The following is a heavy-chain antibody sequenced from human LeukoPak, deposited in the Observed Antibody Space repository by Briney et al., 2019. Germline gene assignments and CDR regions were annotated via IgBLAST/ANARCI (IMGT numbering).Heavy chain of an antibody. CDR1: GGSISSYY. CDR2: IYYSGST. J-gene: IGHJ3*02. D-gene: IGHD3-22*01. CDR3: ARVDYYDSSGPFDI. V-gene: IGHV4-39*07. Sequence: SETLSLTCTVSGGSISSYYWGWIRQPPGKGLEWIGSIYYSGSTYYNPSLKSRVTISVDTSKNQFSLKLSSVTAADTAVYYCARVDYYDSSGPFDIWGQGTMVTVSS.